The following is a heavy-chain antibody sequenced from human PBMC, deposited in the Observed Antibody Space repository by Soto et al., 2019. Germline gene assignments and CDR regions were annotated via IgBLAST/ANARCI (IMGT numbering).Heavy chain of an antibody. Sequence: GVSMRLSSAASEFTFSDYGMRWIRQAPGKGLEWVSGISYGGGTTYYADSVKGRFTISRDNSKNTLCLQMNSLRAEDTAVYYCAKGVEATMVRGPFDYWRQGTLVIVFS. CDR3: AKGVEATMVRGPFDY. D-gene: IGHD3-10*01. J-gene: IGHJ4*02. V-gene: IGHV3-NL1*01. CDR2: ISYGGGTT. CDR1: EFTFSDYG.